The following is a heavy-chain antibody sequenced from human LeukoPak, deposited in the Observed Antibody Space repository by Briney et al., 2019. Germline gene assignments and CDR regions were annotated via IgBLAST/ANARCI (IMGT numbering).Heavy chain of an antibody. Sequence: PSQTLSLTCTVSGGSISSGGYYWSWIRQHPGKGLEWIGYIYYSGSTYYNSSLKSRVTISVDTSKNQFSLKLSSVTAADTAVYYCARRRSTVTSGFDYWGQGTLVTVSS. V-gene: IGHV4-31*03. D-gene: IGHD4-17*01. J-gene: IGHJ4*02. CDR3: ARRRSTVTSGFDY. CDR1: GGSISSGGYY. CDR2: IYYSGST.